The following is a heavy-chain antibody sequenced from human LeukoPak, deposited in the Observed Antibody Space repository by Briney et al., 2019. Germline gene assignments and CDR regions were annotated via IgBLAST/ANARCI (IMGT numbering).Heavy chain of an antibody. CDR3: ARNRYYYGSGNYGVPNWFDP. CDR1: GGSISSGSYY. D-gene: IGHD3-10*01. CDR2: IYYSGST. Sequence: PSETLSLTCTVSGGSISSGSYYWGWIRQPPGKGLEWIGSIYYSGSTYYNPSLKSRVTISVDTSKNQFSLKLNSVTAADTAVYYCARNRYYYGSGNYGVPNWFDPCGQGTLVTVSS. V-gene: IGHV4-39*01. J-gene: IGHJ5*02.